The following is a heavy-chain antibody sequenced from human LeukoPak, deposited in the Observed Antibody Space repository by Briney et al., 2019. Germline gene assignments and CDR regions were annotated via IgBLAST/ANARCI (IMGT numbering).Heavy chain of an antibody. CDR1: GGTFISYA. CDR3: ARSVKDMTGYYIYYYYGMDV. Sequence: SVKVSCKASGGTFISYAISWARQAPGQGLEWMGGIIPIFGTANYAQKFQGRVTITADESTSTAYMELSSLRSEDTAVYYCARSVKDMTGYYIYYYYGMDVWGQGTTVTVSS. J-gene: IGHJ6*02. D-gene: IGHD3-9*01. V-gene: IGHV1-69*13. CDR2: IIPIFGTA.